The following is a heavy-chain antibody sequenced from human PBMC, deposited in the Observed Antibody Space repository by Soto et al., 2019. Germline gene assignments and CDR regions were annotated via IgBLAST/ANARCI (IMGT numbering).Heavy chain of an antibody. D-gene: IGHD2-15*01. J-gene: IGHJ3*02. V-gene: IGHV1-3*01. CDR3: ARSLTGRRDPGAPYCSGGSCYGHAFDI. CDR2: INAGNGNT. CDR1: GYTFTSYA. Sequence: ASVKVSCKASGYTFTSYAMHWVRQAPGQRLEWMGWINAGNGNTKYSQKFQGRVTITRDTSASTAYMELSSLRSEDTAVYYCARSLTGRRDPGAPYCSGGSCYGHAFDIWGQGTMVTVSS.